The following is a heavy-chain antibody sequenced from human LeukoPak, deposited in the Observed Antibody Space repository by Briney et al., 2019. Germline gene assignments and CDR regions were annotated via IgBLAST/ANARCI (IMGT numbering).Heavy chain of an antibody. CDR2: IYSGGST. CDR3: ARGEMATIPIDY. Sequence: QPGGSLRLXCAASGFTVSSNYMSWGRQAPGKGLEWVSVIYSGGSTYYADSVKGRFTISRDNSKNTLYLQMNSLRAEDTAVYYSARGEMATIPIDYWGQGTLVTVSS. CDR1: GFTVSSNY. D-gene: IGHD5-24*01. V-gene: IGHV3-66*02. J-gene: IGHJ4*02.